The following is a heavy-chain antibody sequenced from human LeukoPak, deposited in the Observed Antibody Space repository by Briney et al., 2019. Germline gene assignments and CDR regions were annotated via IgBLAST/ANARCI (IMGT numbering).Heavy chain of an antibody. CDR2: IAGSGGNT. J-gene: IGHJ4*02. CDR1: GFTFSNYA. CDR3: AKWGDYDVLTGYYVSDY. V-gene: IGHV3-23*01. Sequence: GPSLRLSCAASGFTFSNYAMSSVRQAAGKGLEWVSAIAGSGGNTYSADSVKGRFTISRDNSKNTVFLQMNSLRAEDTAVYYCAKWGDYDVLTGYYVSDYWGEGSLVTVCS. D-gene: IGHD3-9*01.